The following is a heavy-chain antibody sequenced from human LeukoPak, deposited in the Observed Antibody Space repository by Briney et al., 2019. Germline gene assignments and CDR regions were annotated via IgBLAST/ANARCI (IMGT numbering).Heavy chain of an antibody. CDR1: GYTFTSYG. V-gene: IGHV1-18*01. CDR2: ISAYNGNT. J-gene: IGHJ6*03. CDR3: ARVWFGELLSPIYYYYYMDV. Sequence: ASVTVSCTASGYTFTSYGISWVRQAPGQGLEWMGWISAYNGNTNYAQKLQGRVTMTTDTSTSTAYMELRSLRSDDTAVYYCARVWFGELLSPIYYYYYMDVWGKGTTVTVSS. D-gene: IGHD3-10*01.